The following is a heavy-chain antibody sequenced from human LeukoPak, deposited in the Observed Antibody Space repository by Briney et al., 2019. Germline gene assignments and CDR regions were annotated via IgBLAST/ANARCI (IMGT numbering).Heavy chain of an antibody. V-gene: IGHV4-38-2*02. CDR3: ARGGDASGHYYFEYFQH. CDR1: GYSISSGYY. Sequence: PSETLSLTCTVSGYSISSGYYWGWIRQPPGKGLEWIGNIYHSGSTYYNPSLKSRVTISVDTSKNQFSVKLSSVTAADTAVYYCARGGDASGHYYFEYFQHWGQGTLVTVSS. J-gene: IGHJ1*01. CDR2: IYHSGST. D-gene: IGHD3-22*01.